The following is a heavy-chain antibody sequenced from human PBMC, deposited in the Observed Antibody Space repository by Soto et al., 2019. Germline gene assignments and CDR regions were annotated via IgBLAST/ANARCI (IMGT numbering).Heavy chain of an antibody. J-gene: IGHJ5*02. V-gene: IGHV3-30-3*01. Sequence: LRLSCAASGFTFSSYAMHWVRQAPGKGLEWVAVISYDGGNKYYADSVKGRFTISRDNSKNTLYLQMNSLRAEDTAVYYCARDKRIAARHPPGGFDPWGQGTLVTVSS. CDR2: ISYDGGNK. CDR1: GFTFSSYA. D-gene: IGHD6-6*01. CDR3: ARDKRIAARHPPGGFDP.